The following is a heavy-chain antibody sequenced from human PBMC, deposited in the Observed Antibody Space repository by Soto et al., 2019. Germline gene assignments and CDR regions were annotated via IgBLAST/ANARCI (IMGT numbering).Heavy chain of an antibody. CDR2: IYYSGST. CDR1: GGSISSSSYY. Sequence: SETLSLTCTVSGGSISSSSYYWGWIRQPPGKGLEWIGYIYYSGSTNYNPSLKSRVTISVDTSKNQFSLKLSSVTAADTAVYYCARDSGYGTYLDVWGQGTTVTVSS. CDR3: ARDSGYGTYLDV. J-gene: IGHJ6*02. V-gene: IGHV4-61*01. D-gene: IGHD6-25*01.